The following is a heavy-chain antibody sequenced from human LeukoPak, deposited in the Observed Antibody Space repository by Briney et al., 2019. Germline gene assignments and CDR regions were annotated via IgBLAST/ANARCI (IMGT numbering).Heavy chain of an antibody. V-gene: IGHV1-46*01. CDR1: GYTFTSYY. Sequence: ASVKVSCKASGYTFTSYYMHWVRQAPGQGLEWMGLINPTGGSTGYAQKFQGRVTMTRDMSTSTDYMELSSLRSEDTAVYYCARSEHSYGFPFDYWGQGTLVTVSS. CDR3: ARSEHSYGFPFDY. D-gene: IGHD5-18*01. J-gene: IGHJ4*02. CDR2: INPTGGST.